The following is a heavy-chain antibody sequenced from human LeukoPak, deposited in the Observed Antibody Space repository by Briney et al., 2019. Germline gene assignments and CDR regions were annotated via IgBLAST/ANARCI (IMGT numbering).Heavy chain of an antibody. CDR1: GASIGSYY. CDR3: VRSDNRYVQAL. J-gene: IGHJ2*01. CDR2: VYYDGRT. V-gene: IGHV4-59*01. Sequence: PSETLSLTCTVFGASIGSYYWTWIRQPPGEGLEWIGWVYYDGRTSSNPSLKSRVTMSLDTSKNHFSLRLSSVTTADSAVYYCVRSDNRYVQALWGRGTLVTVSS. D-gene: IGHD3-16*02.